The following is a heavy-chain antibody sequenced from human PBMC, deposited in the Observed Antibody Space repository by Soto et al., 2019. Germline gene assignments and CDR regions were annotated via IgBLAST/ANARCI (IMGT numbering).Heavy chain of an antibody. J-gene: IGHJ4*02. CDR3: ARDQESITDRILQY. CDR1: GDTFASVG. D-gene: IGHD3-10*01. V-gene: IGHV1-18*01. CDR2: ISAYNGNT. Sequence: VASGKVSCKAAGDTFASVGFSWVRQAPGQGLEWLGWISAYNGNTHYAQKVRDRVTLTTDTSTNTAYMELRSLTSDDTAVYYCARDQESITDRILQYWGQGTRVTVSS.